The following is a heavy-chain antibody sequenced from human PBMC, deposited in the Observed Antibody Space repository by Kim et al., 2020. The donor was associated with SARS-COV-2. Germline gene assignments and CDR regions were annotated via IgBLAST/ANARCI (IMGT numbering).Heavy chain of an antibody. CDR3: ARDRRGCYDSSGYLDY. CDR2: IIPIFGTA. CDR1: GGTFSSYA. D-gene: IGHD3-22*01. J-gene: IGHJ4*02. V-gene: IGHV1-69*13. Sequence: SVKVSCKASGGTFSSYAISWVRQAPGQGLEWMGGIIPIFGTANYAQKFQGRVMITADESTSTAYMELSSLRSEDTAVYYCARDRRGCYDSSGYLDYWGQGTLVTVSS.